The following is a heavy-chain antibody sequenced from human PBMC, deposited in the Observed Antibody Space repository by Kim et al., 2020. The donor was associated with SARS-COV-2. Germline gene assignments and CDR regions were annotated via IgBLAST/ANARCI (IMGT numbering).Heavy chain of an antibody. V-gene: IGHV3-23*01. J-gene: IGHJ4*02. Sequence: GGSLRLSCAASGFTFSSYAMSWVRQAPGKGLEWVSAISGSGGSTYYTDSVKGRFTISRDNSKNTLYLQMNSLRAEDTAVYYCAKNLYGSGTVADLSTFDYWGQGTLVTVSS. CDR2: ISGSGGST. CDR3: AKNLYGSGTVADLSTFDY. CDR1: GFTFSSYA. D-gene: IGHD3-10*01.